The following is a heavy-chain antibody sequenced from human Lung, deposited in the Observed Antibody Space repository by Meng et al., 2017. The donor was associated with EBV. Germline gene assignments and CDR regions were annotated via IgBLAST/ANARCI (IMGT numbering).Heavy chain of an antibody. V-gene: IGHV7-4-1*02. CDR2: INTNTGNP. CDR3: ARETLGYCSSTSCYIGPPDY. Sequence: SGLKLKELGASVKVYCKASGYNFTSYAINWVRQAPGQGLEWMGWINTNTGNPTYAQGFTGRFVFSLDTSVSTAYLQISSLKAEDTAVYYCARETLGYCSSTSCYIGPPDYWGQGTLVTVSS. J-gene: IGHJ4*02. D-gene: IGHD2-2*01. CDR1: GYNFTSYA.